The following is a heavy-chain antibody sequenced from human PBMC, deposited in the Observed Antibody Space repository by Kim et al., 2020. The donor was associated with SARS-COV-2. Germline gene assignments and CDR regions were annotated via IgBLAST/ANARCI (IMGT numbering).Heavy chain of an antibody. CDR2: IFYSGTT. CDR3: AKGAPDCSSTSCAPNY. CDR1: GGSISSGGYY. Sequence: SETLSLTCTVSGGSISSGGYYWTWIRQLPGEGLEWIGYIFYSGTTFYNASLRSRVTISVDTSKNQFALRLTSVTAADTALYYCAKGAPDCSSTSCAPNY. D-gene: IGHD2-2*01. J-gene: IGHJ4*01. V-gene: IGHV4-31*03.